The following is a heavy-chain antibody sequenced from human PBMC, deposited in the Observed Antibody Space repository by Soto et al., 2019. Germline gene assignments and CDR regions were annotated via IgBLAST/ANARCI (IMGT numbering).Heavy chain of an antibody. Sequence: PGESLKISCKGSGYSFTSYWIGWVRQMPGKGLEWMGIIYPGDSDTRYSPSFQGQVTISADKSISTAYLQWSSLKASDTAMYYCARHRYSSGWYPPDDYWGQGXLVTVYS. D-gene: IGHD6-19*01. V-gene: IGHV5-51*01. CDR3: ARHRYSSGWYPPDDY. J-gene: IGHJ4*02. CDR1: GYSFTSYW. CDR2: IYPGDSDT.